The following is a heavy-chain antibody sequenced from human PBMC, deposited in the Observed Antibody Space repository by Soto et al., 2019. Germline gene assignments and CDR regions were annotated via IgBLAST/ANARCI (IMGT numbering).Heavy chain of an antibody. V-gene: IGHV3-23*01. D-gene: IGHD3-10*02. CDR3: AKDMLGYPFYGMDV. CDR1: GFPFSSFA. Sequence: EVQLLESGGGLVQPGGSLRRSCAASGFPFSSFAIRWVRQAPWKGLEWVSAISGSGGSTYYADSVKGRFTISRDNSKNTLYLQMNSLRAEDTAVYYCAKDMLGYPFYGMDVWGQGTTVTVSS. CDR2: ISGSGGST. J-gene: IGHJ6*02.